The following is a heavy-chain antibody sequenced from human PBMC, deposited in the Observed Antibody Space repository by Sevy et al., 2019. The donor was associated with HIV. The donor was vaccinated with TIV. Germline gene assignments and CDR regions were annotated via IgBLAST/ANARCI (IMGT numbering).Heavy chain of an antibody. CDR3: ARLFLGALEPVLDGMDV. Sequence: GESLKISCEGSGYSFTTYWIVWVRQMPGKGLEWMGIIYPGDSDTRYSPSFQGQVTISADKSISTAYLQWSSLKASDTAMYYCARLFLGALEPVLDGMDVWGQGTTVTVSS. CDR2: IYPGDSDT. J-gene: IGHJ6*02. CDR1: GYSFTTYW. D-gene: IGHD3-10*02. V-gene: IGHV5-51*01.